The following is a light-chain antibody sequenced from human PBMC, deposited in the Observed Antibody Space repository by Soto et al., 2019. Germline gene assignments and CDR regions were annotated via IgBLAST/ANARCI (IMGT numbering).Light chain of an antibody. CDR2: GAS. CDR1: QSVSSN. Sequence: EIVMTQSPATLSVYPGERATLSCRASQSVSSNVAWYQQKPGQAPRLLIYGASTRATGIPARFSGSGSGTDFTLTISSLQSEDFAVYYCQQYNNWPLTFGGGTKVDIK. CDR3: QQYNNWPLT. V-gene: IGKV3-15*01. J-gene: IGKJ4*01.